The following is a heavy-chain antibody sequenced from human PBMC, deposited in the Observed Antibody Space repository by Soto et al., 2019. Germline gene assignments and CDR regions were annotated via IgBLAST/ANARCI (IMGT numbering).Heavy chain of an antibody. Sequence: AAVKVSCKASGYTFTGYYMHWVRQAPGQGLEWMGWINPNSGGTNYAQKFQGRVTMTRDTSISTAYMELSRLRSDDTAVYYCARDRRSSHWFDPWGQGTLVTVSS. CDR1: GYTFTGYY. CDR3: ARDRRSSHWFDP. D-gene: IGHD2-15*01. CDR2: INPNSGGT. J-gene: IGHJ5*02. V-gene: IGHV1-2*02.